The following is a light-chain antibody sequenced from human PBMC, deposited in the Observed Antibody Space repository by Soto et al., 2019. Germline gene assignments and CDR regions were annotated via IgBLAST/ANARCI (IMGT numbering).Light chain of an antibody. CDR3: TSYVGSNIWV. CDR1: SSDVGAYKY. CDR2: EVS. V-gene: IGLV2-8*01. Sequence: QSALTQPPSASGSPGQSVTISCTGTSSDVGAYKYVSWYQQYPGKAPKLMIYEVSKRPSGVPDRFSGSKSGNTASLTVSGXXXXXXXXXXCTSYVGSNIWVFGGGTKLTVL. J-gene: IGLJ3*02.